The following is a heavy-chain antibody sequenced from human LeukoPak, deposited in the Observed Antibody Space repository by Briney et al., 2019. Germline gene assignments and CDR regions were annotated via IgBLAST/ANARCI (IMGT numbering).Heavy chain of an antibody. V-gene: IGHV3-30*18. CDR1: GFTFSSYG. CDR3: AKDLEEIAVAGVFNWFDP. D-gene: IGHD6-19*01. CDR2: ISYDGSNK. Sequence: GGSLRLSCAASGFTFSSYGMHWVRQAPGKGLEWVAVISYDGSNKYYADSVKGRFTISRDNSKNTLYLQMNSLRAEDTAVYYCAKDLEEIAVAGVFNWFDPWGQGTLVTVSS. J-gene: IGHJ5*02.